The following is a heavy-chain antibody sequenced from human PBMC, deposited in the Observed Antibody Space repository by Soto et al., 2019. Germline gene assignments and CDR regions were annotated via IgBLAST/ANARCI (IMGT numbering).Heavy chain of an antibody. V-gene: IGHV4-39*01. CDR1: GDSITSSSHY. J-gene: IGHJ5*02. Sequence: PSETLSLTCTVSGDSITSSSHYWGWIRQPPGKGLESIANIYYSGSTYYNPSLESRVTISVDTSKNQFSLKLSSVTATDTAVYYCARVPGPWGQGTLVTAPQ. CDR3: ARVPGP. CDR2: IYYSGST.